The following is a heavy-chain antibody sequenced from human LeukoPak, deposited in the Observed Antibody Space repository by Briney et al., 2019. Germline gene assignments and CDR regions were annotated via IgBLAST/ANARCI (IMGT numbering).Heavy chain of an antibody. CDR3: ARVTSGTYHY. Sequence: ASVKVSYKASGYTFTDYYLHWVRQAPGQGLEGMGWINAKNGGTEYAQKFQGRVTLTRDTSISTAYMVLTSLRYDDTAVYYCARVTSGTYHYWGQGTLVTISS. V-gene: IGHV1-2*02. CDR2: INAKNGGT. CDR1: GYTFTDYY. D-gene: IGHD1-26*01. J-gene: IGHJ4*02.